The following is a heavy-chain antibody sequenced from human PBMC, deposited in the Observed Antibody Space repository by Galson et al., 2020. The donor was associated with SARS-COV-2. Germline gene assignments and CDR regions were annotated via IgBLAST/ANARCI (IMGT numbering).Heavy chain of an antibody. CDR1: GFTFSNAW. D-gene: IGHD3-16*02. CDR2: IKSKTDGGTT. Sequence: GESLKISCAASGFTFSNAWMSWVRQAPGKGLEWVGRIKSKTDGGTTDYAAPVKGRFTISRDDSKNTLYLQMNSLKTEDTAVYYCTTDQELSGLWGIDYFDYWGQGTLVTVSS. V-gene: IGHV3-15*01. CDR3: TTDQELSGLWGIDYFDY. J-gene: IGHJ4*02.